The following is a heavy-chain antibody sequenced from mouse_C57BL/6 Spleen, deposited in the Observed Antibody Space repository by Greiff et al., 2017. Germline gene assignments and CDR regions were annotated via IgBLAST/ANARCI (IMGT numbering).Heavy chain of an antibody. D-gene: IGHD2-3*01. CDR2: IYPGSGNT. J-gene: IGHJ2*01. CDR3: ARSGGGYYDYFDY. CDR1: GYTFTDYY. Sequence: QVQLQQSGAELVRPGASVKLSCKASGYTFTDYYINWVKQRPGQGLEWIARIYPGSGNTYYNEKFKGKATLTAEKSSSTAYMQLSSLTSEDSAVYFCARSGGGYYDYFDYWGQGTTLTVSS. V-gene: IGHV1-76*01.